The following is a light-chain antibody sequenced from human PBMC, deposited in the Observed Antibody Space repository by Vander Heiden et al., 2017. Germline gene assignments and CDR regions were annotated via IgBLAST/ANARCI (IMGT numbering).Light chain of an antibody. J-gene: IGKJ5*01. V-gene: IGKV1-33*01. Sequence: DIQMTQSPSSLSAPVGDRVTITCQANQDIKNNLNWYQQKPGEAPKSLFYDASSPETVVPSRFSGSGSAADFTLTISSLQPDDIATYHCQQYYNVPFTFGQGTRLDIK. CDR2: DAS. CDR3: QQYYNVPFT. CDR1: QDIKNN.